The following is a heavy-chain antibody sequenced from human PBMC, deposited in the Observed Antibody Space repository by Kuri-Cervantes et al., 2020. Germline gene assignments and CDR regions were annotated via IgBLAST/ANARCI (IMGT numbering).Heavy chain of an antibody. Sequence: GESLKISCAASGFTFSSYGMHWVRQAPGKGLEWVAVISYDGSDKNYADSVKGRFTIYRDNSKNTLYLQVNSLRAEDTAVYYCASDKTTAFDYWGQGTPVTVSS. CDR2: ISYDGSDK. CDR3: ASDKTTAFDY. D-gene: IGHD4-17*01. CDR1: GFTFSSYG. J-gene: IGHJ4*02. V-gene: IGHV3-30*03.